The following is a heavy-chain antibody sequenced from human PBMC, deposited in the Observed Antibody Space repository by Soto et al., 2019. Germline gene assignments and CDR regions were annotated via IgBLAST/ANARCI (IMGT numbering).Heavy chain of an antibody. Sequence: PLETLSITCTVSGVSIISDDWSWIRQPPVKGLEWIVDIYYSGSTNYNPSLNSRVTISVDTSKNQFSLKLSSVTDADTAVYYCARDVARGVISWGQGTLVTVSS. D-gene: IGHD3-10*01. J-gene: IGHJ4*02. CDR1: GVSIISDD. CDR3: ARDVARGVIS. CDR2: IYYSGST. V-gene: IGHV4-59*01.